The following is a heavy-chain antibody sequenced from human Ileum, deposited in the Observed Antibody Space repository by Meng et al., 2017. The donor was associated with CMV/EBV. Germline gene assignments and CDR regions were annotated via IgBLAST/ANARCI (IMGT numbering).Heavy chain of an antibody. D-gene: IGHD3-10*01. J-gene: IGHJ6*02. CDR1: GFIISSYG. CDR3: AKVLYGSGSNFYYYNMDV. Sequence: GESLKISCAASGFIISSYGMHWVRQAPGKGLEWVAFIRYDGSNKYYADSMKGRFSISRDISNNTLYVQMNSLRPEDTAVYYCAKVLYGSGSNFYYYNMDVWGQGTTVTVSS. CDR2: IRYDGSNK. V-gene: IGHV3-30*02.